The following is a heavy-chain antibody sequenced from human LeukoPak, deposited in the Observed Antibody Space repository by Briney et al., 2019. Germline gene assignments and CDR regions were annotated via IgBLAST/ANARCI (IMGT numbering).Heavy chain of an antibody. D-gene: IGHD3-3*01. CDR3: ARGVVDYDFWSGFDGNNWFDP. V-gene: IGHV4-4*07. J-gene: IGHJ5*02. CDR2: IYTSGST. Sequence: SETLSLTCTVSGGSISSYYWSWIRQSAGKGLEWIGRIYTSGSTNYNPSLKSRVTMSVDTSKNQFSLKLSSVTAADTAVYYCARGVVDYDFWSGFDGNNWFDPWGQGTLVTVSS. CDR1: GGSISSYY.